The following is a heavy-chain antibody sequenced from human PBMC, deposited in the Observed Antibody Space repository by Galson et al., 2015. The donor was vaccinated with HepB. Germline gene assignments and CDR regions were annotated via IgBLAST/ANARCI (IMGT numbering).Heavy chain of an antibody. J-gene: IGHJ6*02. Sequence: SLRLSCAASGFTFSSYWMTWVRQAPGKGLEWVANIRQDGSEKNYVDSVKGRFTISRDNAKNSLYLQMNSLRAEDTAVYYCAREFERSSFYYYYALDVWGQGTTVTVSS. CDR3: AREFERSSFYYYYALDV. CDR1: GFTFSSYW. D-gene: IGHD1-26*01. V-gene: IGHV3-7*03. CDR2: IRQDGSEK.